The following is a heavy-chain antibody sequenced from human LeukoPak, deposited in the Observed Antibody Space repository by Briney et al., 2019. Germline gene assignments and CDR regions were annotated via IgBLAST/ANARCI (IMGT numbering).Heavy chain of an antibody. J-gene: IGHJ4*02. D-gene: IGHD2-21*02. V-gene: IGHV4-59*01. Sequence: SETLSLTCTVSDGSINNYYWSWIRQPPGNGLEWIGYIYYSGSTNYNPSLKSRVTISVDTSKNQFSLKLSSVTAADTAVYYCARLICGGDCYSFGYFDYWGQGTLVTVSS. CDR3: ARLICGGDCYSFGYFDY. CDR2: IYYSGST. CDR1: DGSINNYY.